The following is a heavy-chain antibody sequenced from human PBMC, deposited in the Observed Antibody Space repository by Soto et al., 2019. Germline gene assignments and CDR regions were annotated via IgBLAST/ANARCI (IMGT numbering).Heavy chain of an antibody. CDR1: GLSFDNYA. Sequence: EVQFLESGGGVVRPGGSLRLSCVASGLSFDNYAMTWVRQSPGKGLEWLACITGNGAVTSYTDSVRGRFTISRDNSKNTLYLQMDSLRADDTAVYYCGKDPNGDYFGTFDFWGQGTTVTVS. V-gene: IGHV3-23*01. CDR3: GKDPNGDYFGTFDF. CDR2: ITGNGAVT. D-gene: IGHD4-17*01. J-gene: IGHJ3*01.